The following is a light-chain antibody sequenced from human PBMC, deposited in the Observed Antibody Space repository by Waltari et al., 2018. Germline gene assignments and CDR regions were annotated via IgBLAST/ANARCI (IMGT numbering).Light chain of an antibody. V-gene: IGLV2-14*01. Sequence: QSALTQPASVSGSPGQSITISCTGTSSDVGGYNYVSWYQQHPGKAPKLMIYEVSNRPSGVSNXFSGSKSGNTAXLTISGLQAEDEADYYCSSYTSSSTLDVVFGGGTKLTVL. CDR2: EVS. CDR3: SSYTSSSTLDVV. J-gene: IGLJ2*01. CDR1: SSDVGGYNY.